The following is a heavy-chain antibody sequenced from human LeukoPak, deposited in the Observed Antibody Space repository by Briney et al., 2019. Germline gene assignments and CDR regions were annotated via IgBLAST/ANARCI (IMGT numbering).Heavy chain of an antibody. CDR3: ARDSGWDEYYFDY. Sequence: SETLSLTCTVSGGSISSYYWSWIRQPPGKGLEWIGYIYTSGSTNYNPSLKSRVTMSVDTSKNQFSLKLSSVTAADTAVYYCARDSGWDEYYFDYWGQGTLVTVSS. J-gene: IGHJ4*02. D-gene: IGHD6-19*01. CDR1: GGSISSYY. CDR2: IYTSGST. V-gene: IGHV4-4*08.